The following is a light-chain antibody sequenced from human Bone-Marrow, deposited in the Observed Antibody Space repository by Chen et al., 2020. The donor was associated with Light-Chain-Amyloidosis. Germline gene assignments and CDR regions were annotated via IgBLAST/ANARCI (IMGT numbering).Light chain of an antibody. V-gene: IGLV1-40*01. CDR2: GNT. J-gene: IGLJ2*01. CDR3: QSYDNSLSGPVV. Sequence: QSVLTPPPSVSGAPGQRVTISRPGSSSNIGAGFSVHWYQQLSGTVPKLLIYGNTNRPSGVPDRFSGSKSGTSASLAITGLQAEDEADYYCQSYDNSLSGPVVFGGGTKLTVL. CDR1: SSNIGAGFS.